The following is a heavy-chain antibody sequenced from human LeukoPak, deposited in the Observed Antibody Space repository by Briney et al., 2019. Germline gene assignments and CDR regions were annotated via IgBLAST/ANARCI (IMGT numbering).Heavy chain of an antibody. Sequence: GGSLRLSCVASGFSLTTYGMLWVRQAPGKGLQWVAFMRSDGTSKYYGDSVEGRFTISRDNSKSTLYLLMNSLSAEDTGIYYCAKDRPIKGGFDPWGQGTPVTVSS. J-gene: IGHJ5*02. CDR3: AKDRPIKGGFDP. D-gene: IGHD3-16*01. CDR2: MRSDGTSK. V-gene: IGHV3-30*02. CDR1: GFSLTTYG.